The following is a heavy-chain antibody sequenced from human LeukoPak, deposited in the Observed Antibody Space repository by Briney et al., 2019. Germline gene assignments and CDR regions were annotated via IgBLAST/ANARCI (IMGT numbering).Heavy chain of an antibody. D-gene: IGHD3-16*01. J-gene: IGHJ6*03. CDR2: MNPNSGNT. Sequence: GASVKVSCKASGYTFTSYGINWVRQATGQGLEWMGWMNPNSGNTGYAQKFQGRVTMTRNTSISTAYMELSSLRSEDTALYYCARGLGPPNYYYMDVWGKGTTVTISS. CDR1: GYTFTSYG. V-gene: IGHV1-8*02. CDR3: ARGLGPPNYYYMDV.